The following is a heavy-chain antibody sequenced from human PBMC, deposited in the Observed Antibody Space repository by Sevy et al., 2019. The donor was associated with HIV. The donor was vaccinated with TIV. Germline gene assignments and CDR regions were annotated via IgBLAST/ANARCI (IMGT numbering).Heavy chain of an antibody. CDR1: EFRLSNYA. CDR3: AKDLYYDNSLFDY. D-gene: IGHD3-22*01. CDR2: ISGSGGSS. V-gene: IGHV3-23*01. Sequence: GGSLRLSCVASEFRLSNYATNWVRQAPGKGLEWVSGISGSGGSSYYADSVKGRFTISRDNSKNTLYLQMNSLRAEDTAMYYCAKDLYYDNSLFDYWGQGILVTVSS. J-gene: IGHJ4*02.